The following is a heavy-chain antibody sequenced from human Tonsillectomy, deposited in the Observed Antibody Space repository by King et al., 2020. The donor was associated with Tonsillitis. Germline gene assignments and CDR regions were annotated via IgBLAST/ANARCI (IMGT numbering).Heavy chain of an antibody. D-gene: IGHD3-9*01. J-gene: IGHJ4*02. CDR1: GDSISSYY. Sequence: VQLQESGPGLVKPSETLSLTCTVSGDSISSYYWSWIRQPPGGGLGWIAYISYSGSANYNPSLKSRVTISLDSSRNQFSLKLSSVTAADTAVYYCASTHYDILTAYDTYFDNWGQGTLVTVSS. CDR2: ISYSGSA. CDR3: ASTHYDILTAYDTYFDN. V-gene: IGHV4-59*01.